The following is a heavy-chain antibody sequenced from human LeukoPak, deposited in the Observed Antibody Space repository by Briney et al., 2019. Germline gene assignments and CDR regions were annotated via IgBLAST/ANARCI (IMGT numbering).Heavy chain of an antibody. D-gene: IGHD2-15*01. CDR2: IDTNNGAT. V-gene: IGHV1-2*02. CDR1: GYTITTYY. Sequence: ASVKVTCTASGYTITTYYMHWVRQAPGQGLEWMGWIDTNNGATNYALKFQGRVTITRDTSIATPYLQLTHLKSDDWAICYYASEFYCNGYRCSIQRVASWGQGTLVTVSS. J-gene: IGHJ4*02. CDR3: ASEFYCNGYRCSIQRVAS.